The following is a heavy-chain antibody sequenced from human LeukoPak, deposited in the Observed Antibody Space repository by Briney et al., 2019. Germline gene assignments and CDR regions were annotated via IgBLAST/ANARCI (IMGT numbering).Heavy chain of an antibody. CDR3: ARLSTNHNRIAAAGNDY. CDR2: IYYSGST. J-gene: IGHJ4*02. D-gene: IGHD6-13*01. V-gene: IGHV4-59*01. CDR1: GGSFSGYY. Sequence: PSETLSLTCAVYGGSFSGYYWSWIRQPPGKGLEWIGYIYYSGSTNYNPSLKSRVTISVDTSKNQFSLKLSSVTAADTAVYYCARLSTNHNRIAAAGNDYWGQGTLVTVSS.